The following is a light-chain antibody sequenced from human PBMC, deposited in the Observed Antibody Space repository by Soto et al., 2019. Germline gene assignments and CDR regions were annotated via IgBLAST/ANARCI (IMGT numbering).Light chain of an antibody. J-gene: IGKJ1*01. V-gene: IGKV3-15*01. CDR3: QQYNNWLGT. CDR2: GAS. CDR1: QSVSSSY. Sequence: EIVVTQSPDSLAVSLGERATLSCRASQSVSSSYLAWYQQKPGQAPRLLIYGASTRATGIPARFSGSGSGTEFTLTISSLQSEDFAVYYCQQYNNWLGTFGQGTKVDI.